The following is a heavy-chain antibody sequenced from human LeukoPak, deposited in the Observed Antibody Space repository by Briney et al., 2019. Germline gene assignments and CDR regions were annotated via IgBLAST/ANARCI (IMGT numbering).Heavy chain of an antibody. CDR2: ISHSVST. CDR1: GGSFSGYY. D-gene: IGHD2-2*01. CDR3: ARHSWSVVPAAARFDY. V-gene: IGHV4-34*01. Sequence: SETLSLTCAVSGGSFSGYYWSWIRQPPGTGLEWIGEISHSVSTNYNPSLKSRVTISLDTSTNQFSLKLSSVTAADTAVYYCARHSWSVVPAAARFDYWGQGTLVTVSA. J-gene: IGHJ4*02.